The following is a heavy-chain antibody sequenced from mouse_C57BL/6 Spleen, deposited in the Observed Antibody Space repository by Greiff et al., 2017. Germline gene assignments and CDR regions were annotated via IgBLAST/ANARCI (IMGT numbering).Heavy chain of an antibody. CDR2: IYPGDGDT. V-gene: IGHV1-80*01. J-gene: IGHJ1*03. D-gene: IGHD2-4*01. Sequence: QVQLQQSGAELVKPGASVKISCKASGYAFSSYWMNWVKQRPGKGLEWIGQIYPGDGDTNYNGKFKGKATLTADKSSSTAYMQLSSLTSEDSAVYFCARSGLGDYDDNWYFDVWGTGTTVTVSS. CDR1: GYAFSSYW. CDR3: ARSGLGDYDDNWYFDV.